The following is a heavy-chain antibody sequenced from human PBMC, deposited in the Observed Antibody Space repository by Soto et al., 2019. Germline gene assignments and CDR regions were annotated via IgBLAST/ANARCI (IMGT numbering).Heavy chain of an antibody. Sequence: PTGTPXLTCTLSDGSISRGGYYWSWIRQPPGKGLEWIGSIYYSGGTYYNPSLKSRVTISVDTSTDQFSLKLSSVTAADTAVYYCARPGNYGSGSYLYYFDYWGQG. CDR1: DGSISRGGYY. D-gene: IGHD3-10*01. CDR2: IYYSGGT. V-gene: IGHV4-39*01. J-gene: IGHJ4*02. CDR3: ARPGNYGSGSYLYYFDY.